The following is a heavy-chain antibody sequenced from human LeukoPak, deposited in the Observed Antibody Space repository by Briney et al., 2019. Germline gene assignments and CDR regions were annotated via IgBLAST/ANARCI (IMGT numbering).Heavy chain of an antibody. CDR2: ISGSGGST. CDR1: GFAFSSYA. Sequence: PGGSLRLSCAASGFAFSSYAMSWVRQAPGKGLEWVSAISGSGGSTYYADSVKGRFTISKDNSKNTLYLQMNSLRAEDTAVYYCANPWYSSSLYGMDVWGQGTTVTVSS. CDR3: ANPWYSSSLYGMDV. V-gene: IGHV3-23*01. J-gene: IGHJ6*02. D-gene: IGHD6-13*01.